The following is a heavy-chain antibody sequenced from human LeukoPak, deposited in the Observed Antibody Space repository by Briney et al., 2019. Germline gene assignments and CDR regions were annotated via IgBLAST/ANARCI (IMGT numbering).Heavy chain of an antibody. V-gene: IGHV3-15*01. CDR2: IKSKTDGGTT. CDR1: GFTFSNAW. CDR3: TTPAYCGGDCHYYFDY. J-gene: IGHJ4*02. Sequence: PGGSLRLSCAASGFTFSNAWMSWVRQAPGKGLEWVGRIKSKTDGGTTDYAAPVKGGFTISRDDSKNTLYLQMNSLKTEDTAVYYCTTPAYCGGDCHYYFDYWGQGTLVTVSS. D-gene: IGHD2-21*02.